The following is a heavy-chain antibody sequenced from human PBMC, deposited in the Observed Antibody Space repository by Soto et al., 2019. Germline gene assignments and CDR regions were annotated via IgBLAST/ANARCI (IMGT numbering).Heavy chain of an antibody. Sequence: PSETLSLTCAVYGGSFSCYYWSWIRQPPGKGLEWIGEINHSGSTSYNPSLKSRVTMSMDTSQTQIYLNLTSVTAADTAVYYCARGGIQLSYAFDYWGQGIQVTVSS. CDR3: ARGGIQLSYAFDY. J-gene: IGHJ4*02. CDR2: INHSGST. CDR1: GGSFSCYY. V-gene: IGHV4-34*01. D-gene: IGHD5-18*01.